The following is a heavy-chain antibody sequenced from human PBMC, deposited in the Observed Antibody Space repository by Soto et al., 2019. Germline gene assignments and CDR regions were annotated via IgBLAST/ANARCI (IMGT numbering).Heavy chain of an antibody. J-gene: IGHJ6*02. D-gene: IGHD5-12*01. CDR3: AILYSGYDWGDYYYGMDV. CDR2: IIPIFGTA. CDR1: GGTFSRHA. Sequence: SVKVSCQASGGTFSRHAIRSVRLAPGRGHEWMGGIIPIFGTANYAQKFQGRVTITADESTSTAYMELSSLRSEDTAVYYCAILYSGYDWGDYYYGMDVWGQGSTVTVSS. V-gene: IGHV1-69*13.